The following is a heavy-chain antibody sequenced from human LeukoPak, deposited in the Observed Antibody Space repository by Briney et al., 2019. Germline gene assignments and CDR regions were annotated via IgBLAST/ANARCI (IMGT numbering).Heavy chain of an antibody. J-gene: IGHJ4*02. Sequence: PGGSLRLSCAASGFTLSSYAMHWVRQAPGKGLEWVAVISYDGSNKCYADSVKGRFTISRDNSKNTLYLQMNSLRAEDTAVYYCARTGSLDYWGQGTLVTVSS. CDR1: GFTLSSYA. CDR3: ARTGSLDY. V-gene: IGHV3-30-3*01. CDR2: ISYDGSNK. D-gene: IGHD1-26*01.